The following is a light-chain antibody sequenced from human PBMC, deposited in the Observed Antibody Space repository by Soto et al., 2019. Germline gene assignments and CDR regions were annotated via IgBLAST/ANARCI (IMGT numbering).Light chain of an antibody. CDR3: QQYTEWPPWT. V-gene: IGKV3-15*01. CDR2: GAS. J-gene: IGKJ1*01. CDR1: QSVSSN. Sequence: EIVMTQSPATLSVSPGGRATLSCRASQSVSSNLAWYQQKPGQAPRLLIYGASTRATGIPARFSGSGSGTEFTLTISSLQSEDFAVYYCQQYTEWPPWTFGQGTKV.